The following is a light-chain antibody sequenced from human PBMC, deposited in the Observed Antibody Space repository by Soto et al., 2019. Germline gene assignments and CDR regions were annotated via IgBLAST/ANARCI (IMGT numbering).Light chain of an antibody. CDR2: GAS. CDR3: QQHGSSPPT. J-gene: IGKJ4*01. V-gene: IGKV3-20*01. Sequence: EIVLTQSPGTLSLSPGERATLSCRASQSVSKNFLAWYQQKPGQAPRLLINGASSRATGIPDRFSGSGSGTDFSLNIDRLEPEDFAVYFCQQHGSSPPTFGGGTKVAIK. CDR1: QSVSKNF.